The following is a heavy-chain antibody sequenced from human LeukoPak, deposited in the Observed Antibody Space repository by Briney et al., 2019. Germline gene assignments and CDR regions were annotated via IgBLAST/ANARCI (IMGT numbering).Heavy chain of an antibody. CDR1: GYTFTSYG. Sequence: GASVKVSCKASGYTFTSYGISWVRQAPGQGLEWMGWISAYNGNTNYAQKLQGRVTMTTDTSTSTAYMELRSLRSDDTAVYYCARLSRSSGWYGGPQDYWGQGTLVTGSS. V-gene: IGHV1-18*01. CDR3: ARLSRSSGWYGGPQDY. D-gene: IGHD6-19*01. CDR2: ISAYNGNT. J-gene: IGHJ4*02.